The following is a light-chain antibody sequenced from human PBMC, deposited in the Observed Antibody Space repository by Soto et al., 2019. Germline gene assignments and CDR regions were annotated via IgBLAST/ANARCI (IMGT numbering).Light chain of an antibody. V-gene: IGKV1D-16*01. Sequence: DIQVTQSPSSLSASVGDRVTITCRGSQDIGSHLAWYQQKPEKAPKSLIYFASTLQSGVPSRFSASGSGTDFTLTISSLQPEDFATYYCQQFRSFPITFGQGTRLEIK. CDR2: FAS. CDR3: QQFRSFPIT. CDR1: QDIGSH. J-gene: IGKJ5*01.